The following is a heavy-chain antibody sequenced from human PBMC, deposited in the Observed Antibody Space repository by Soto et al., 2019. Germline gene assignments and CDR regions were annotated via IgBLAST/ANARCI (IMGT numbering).Heavy chain of an antibody. D-gene: IGHD5-12*01. Sequence: ASVKVSCKASGYTFTSYGISWVRQAPGQGLEWMGWISAYNGNTNYAQKLQGRVTMTTDTSTSTAYMELRSLRSDDTAVYYCARGPRDIVATMFGYYYYMDVWGKGTTVTVSS. V-gene: IGHV1-18*01. CDR2: ISAYNGNT. CDR1: GYTFTSYG. CDR3: ARGPRDIVATMFGYYYYMDV. J-gene: IGHJ6*03.